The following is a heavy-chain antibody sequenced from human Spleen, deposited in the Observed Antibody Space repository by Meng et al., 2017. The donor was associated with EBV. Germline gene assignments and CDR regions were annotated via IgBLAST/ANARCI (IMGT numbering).Heavy chain of an antibody. Sequence: VSLERWGQGLWEPSGTLSLTRAVYCGVFSGYYWNWIRQPPGKGLEWMGEVSQSGSTSYSPSLKSRLTISVDASKNQFSLKLTSVTAADTAMYYCERGSRYSDWLAQGHIWFDSWGQGTLVTVSS. D-gene: IGHD3-9*01. CDR2: VSQSGST. CDR1: CGVFSGYY. V-gene: IGHV4-34*01. CDR3: ERGSRYSDWLAQGHIWFDS. J-gene: IGHJ5*01.